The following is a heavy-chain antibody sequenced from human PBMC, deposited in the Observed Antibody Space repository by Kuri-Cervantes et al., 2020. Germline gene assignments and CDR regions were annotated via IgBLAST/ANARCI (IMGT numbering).Heavy chain of an antibody. V-gene: IGHV1-2*02. CDR2: INPNSGGT. Sequence: SVKVSCQASGYTFTGYYMHWVRQAPGQGLEWMGWINPNSGGTNYAQKFQGRVTMTRDTSISTAYMELSRLRSDDTAVYYCARSGIAAAGTNYYYGMDVWGQGTTVTVSS. CDR1: GYTFTGYY. CDR3: ARSGIAAAGTNYYYGMDV. D-gene: IGHD6-13*01. J-gene: IGHJ6*02.